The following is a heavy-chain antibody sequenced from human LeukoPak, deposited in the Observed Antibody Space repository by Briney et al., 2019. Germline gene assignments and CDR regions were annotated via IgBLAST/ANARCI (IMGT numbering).Heavy chain of an antibody. V-gene: IGHV3-23*01. Sequence: PGGSLRLSCAASGFTFSSYAMSWVRQAPGKGLEWVSAISGSGGSTYYADSVKGRFTISRDNSKNTLYLQMSSLRAEDTAVYYCAKVARALYSSSWDPFDYWGQGTLVTVSS. J-gene: IGHJ4*02. D-gene: IGHD6-13*01. CDR3: AKVARALYSSSWDPFDY. CDR1: GFTFSSYA. CDR2: ISGSGGST.